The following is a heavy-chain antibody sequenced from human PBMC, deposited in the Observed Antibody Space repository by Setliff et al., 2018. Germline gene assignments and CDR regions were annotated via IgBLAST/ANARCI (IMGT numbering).Heavy chain of an antibody. CDR3: VIPFCAGATCPPS. J-gene: IGHJ4*02. CDR1: AYTFSGYY. V-gene: IGHV1-2*02. CDR2: INPNIGDT. Sequence: GASVKVSCKTSAYTFSGYYIHWVRQAPGQGLQWMGWINPNIGDTNYAPKFQGRVTMARDTSIKTAYLEVNGLTSDDTAVCYCVIPFCAGATCPPSWGQGTQVTVSS. D-gene: IGHD2-21*01.